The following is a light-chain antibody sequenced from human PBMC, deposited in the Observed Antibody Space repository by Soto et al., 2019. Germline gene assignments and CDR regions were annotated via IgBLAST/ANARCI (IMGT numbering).Light chain of an antibody. Sequence: ELVLTQSPATLSLSPGERATLSCRASQSVSSHLAWYQQKPGQAPRLLMYDTFNRATGIPASCNGSGSGTDFTLTISSLEPQDFAVDYCQQRSNWPPGYTFGQGTKLEIK. CDR3: QQRSNWPPGYT. CDR2: DTF. CDR1: QSVSSH. V-gene: IGKV3-11*01. J-gene: IGKJ2*01.